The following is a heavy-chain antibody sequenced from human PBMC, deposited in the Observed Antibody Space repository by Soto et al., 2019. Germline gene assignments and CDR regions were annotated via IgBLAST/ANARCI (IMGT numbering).Heavy chain of an antibody. D-gene: IGHD3-10*01. J-gene: IGHJ6*02. Sequence: SGPTLVNPTQTLTLTCTFSGFSLSTSGVCVSWIRQPPGKALEWLALIDWDDDKYYSTSLKTRLTISKDTSKNQVVLTMTNMDPVDTATYYCARTLKKRYGSAYYYYGMDVWGHGTTVTVSS. CDR1: GFSLSTSGVC. V-gene: IGHV2-70*01. CDR3: ARTLKKRYGSAYYYYGMDV. CDR2: IDWDDDK.